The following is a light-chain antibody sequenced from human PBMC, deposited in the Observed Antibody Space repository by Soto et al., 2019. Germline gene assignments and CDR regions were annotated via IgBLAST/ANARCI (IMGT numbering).Light chain of an antibody. CDR3: QQYGSSPRT. CDR1: QSVASN. Sequence: TQSPATPSMSPGGRATLSCRASQSVASNLAWYQQKPGQAPRLLIYGISTRATGIPARFSGSGSGTEFTLTISRLEPEDFAVYYCQQYGSSPRTFGQGTKVEI. CDR2: GIS. J-gene: IGKJ1*01. V-gene: IGKV3-20*01.